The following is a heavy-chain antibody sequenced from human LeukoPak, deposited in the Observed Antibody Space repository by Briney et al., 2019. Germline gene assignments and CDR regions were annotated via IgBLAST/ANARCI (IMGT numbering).Heavy chain of an antibody. CDR1: GYTFTNYG. CDR3: AQGVGGAYSSSWSKPGYYFDY. Sequence: GASVKVSCKASGYTFTNYGISWVRQAPGQGLEWMGWIIPIFGTANYAQKFQGRVTITTDESTSTAYMELSSLRSEDTAVYYCAQGVGGAYSSSWSKPGYYFDYWGQGTLVTVSS. CDR2: IIPIFGTA. J-gene: IGHJ4*02. D-gene: IGHD6-13*01. V-gene: IGHV1-69*05.